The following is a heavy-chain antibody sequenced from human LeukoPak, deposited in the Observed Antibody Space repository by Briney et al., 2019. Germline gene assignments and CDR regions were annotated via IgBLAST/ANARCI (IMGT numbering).Heavy chain of an antibody. V-gene: IGHV4-59*12. CDR3: ARGRRRGVLMVYATTTGMDV. Sequence: PSETLSLTCTVSGGSISSYYWSWIRQPPGKGLEWIGYIYYSGSTNYNPSLKSRVTISVDTSKNQFSLKLSSVTAADTAVYYCARGRRRGVLMVYATTTGMDVWGQGTTVTVSS. D-gene: IGHD2-8*01. J-gene: IGHJ6*02. CDR2: IYYSGST. CDR1: GGSISSYY.